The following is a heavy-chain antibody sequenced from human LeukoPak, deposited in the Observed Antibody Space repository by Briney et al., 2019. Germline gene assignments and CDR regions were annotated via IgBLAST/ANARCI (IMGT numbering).Heavy chain of an antibody. CDR2: IYPGDSDT. J-gene: IGHJ5*02. CDR3: ARSWISTWFDP. CDR1: GWSFASYW. D-gene: IGHD5-12*01. Sequence: GESLKISCQASGWSFASYWIAWVRQVPGKGLEWMGIIYPGDSDTRYSPSFQGHVTISADKSMNTAYLQWSSLKASDTAIYYCARSWISTWFDPWGQGTLVTVSS. V-gene: IGHV5-51*01.